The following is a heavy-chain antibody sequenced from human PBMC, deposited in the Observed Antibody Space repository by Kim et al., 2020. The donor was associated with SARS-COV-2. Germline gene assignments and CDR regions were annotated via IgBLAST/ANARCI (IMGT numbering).Heavy chain of an antibody. CDR2: INHSGST. Sequence: SETLSLTCAVYGGSFSGYYWSWIRQPPGKGLEWIGEINHSGSTNYNPSLKSRVTISVDTSKNQFSLKLSSVTAADTAVYYCARDSHSRRGYSYGQKVGPYYFDYWGQGTLVTVSS. CDR3: ARDSHSRRGYSYGQKVGPYYFDY. J-gene: IGHJ4*02. CDR1: GGSFSGYY. D-gene: IGHD5-18*01. V-gene: IGHV4-34*01.